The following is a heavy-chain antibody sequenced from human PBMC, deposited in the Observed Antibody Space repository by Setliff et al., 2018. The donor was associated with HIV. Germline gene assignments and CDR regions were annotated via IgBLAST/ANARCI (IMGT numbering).Heavy chain of an antibody. CDR1: GFIFSSYA. D-gene: IGHD6-13*01. CDR2: IRGSGSGDTT. CDR3: AREDSSWYGSLDY. Sequence: SCAASGFIFSSYAMTWVRQAPGKGLEWVSTIRGSGSGDTTHYADFVKGRFTISRDNSKNTVYLQMNSLRAEDMAIYYCAREDSSWYGSLDYWGQGTQVTVSS. V-gene: IGHV3-23*01. J-gene: IGHJ4*02.